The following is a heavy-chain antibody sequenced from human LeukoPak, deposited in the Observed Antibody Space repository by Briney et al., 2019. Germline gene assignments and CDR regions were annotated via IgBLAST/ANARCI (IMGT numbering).Heavy chain of an antibody. CDR2: ISGSGGST. D-gene: IGHD1-26*01. CDR1: GFTFSSYA. CDR3: AEDQRWESPHYLDS. V-gene: IGHV3-23*01. J-gene: IGHJ4*02. Sequence: PGGSLRLSCAASGFTFSSYAMSWVRQAPGKGLEWVSAISGSGGSTYYADSVRGRFTISRDNSKNTLYVQMNSLRDEDTALYYCAEDQRWESPHYLDSWGQGTLVTVSS.